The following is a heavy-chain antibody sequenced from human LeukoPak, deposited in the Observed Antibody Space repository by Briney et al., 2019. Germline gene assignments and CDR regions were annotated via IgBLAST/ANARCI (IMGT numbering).Heavy chain of an antibody. CDR3: ARSPVKYCSGGSCLPFFDY. J-gene: IGHJ4*02. V-gene: IGHV3-74*01. Sequence: GGSLRLSCAASGFTFSSYWMHWVRQAPGKGLVWVSRINSDGSSTSYADSVKGRFTISRDNAKNTLYLQMNSLRAEDTAVYYCARSPVKYCSGGSCLPFFDYWGQGTLVTVSS. D-gene: IGHD2-15*01. CDR1: GFTFSSYW. CDR2: INSDGSST.